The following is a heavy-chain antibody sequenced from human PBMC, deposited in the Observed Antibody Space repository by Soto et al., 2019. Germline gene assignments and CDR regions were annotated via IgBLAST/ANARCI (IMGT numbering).Heavy chain of an antibody. Sequence: GESLKISCNGSGYSFTSYWISWVRQMPGKGLEWMGRIDPSDSYTNYSPSFQGHVTISADKSISTAYLQWSSLKASDTAMYYCARLGSSAYYYYYGMDVWGQGTTVTVSS. J-gene: IGHJ6*02. CDR1: GYSFTSYW. V-gene: IGHV5-10-1*01. CDR2: IDPSDSYT. D-gene: IGHD6-25*01. CDR3: ARLGSSAYYYYYGMDV.